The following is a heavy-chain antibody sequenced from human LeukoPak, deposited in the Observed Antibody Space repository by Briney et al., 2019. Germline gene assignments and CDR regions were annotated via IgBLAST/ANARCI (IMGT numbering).Heavy chain of an antibody. Sequence: AGSLTLSCAASGFTFSSYEMNWVRQAPGKGLEWVSFIGASGTTIYYADSVKGRFTISRNNAKHSLYLQMNNLRAEDTAIYYCARLSDALDYWGQGNLDPVSS. CDR1: GFTFSSYE. CDR3: ARLSDALDY. V-gene: IGHV3-48*03. D-gene: IGHD2-21*02. CDR2: IGASGTTI. J-gene: IGHJ4*02.